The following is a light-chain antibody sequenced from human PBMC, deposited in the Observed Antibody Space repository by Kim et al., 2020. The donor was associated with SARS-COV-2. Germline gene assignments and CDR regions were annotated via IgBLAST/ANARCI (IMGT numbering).Light chain of an antibody. J-gene: IGKJ3*01. Sequence: DIQMTQSPSTLSASVGDRVTITCRASQSMSSWLAWYQQKPGKAPKLLIYKASSLQSGVPSRFSGSGSGTEFTLTISSLQPDDFATYYFQQYNTFPLTFGPGTKVDIK. V-gene: IGKV1-5*03. CDR3: QQYNTFPLT. CDR1: QSMSSW. CDR2: KAS.